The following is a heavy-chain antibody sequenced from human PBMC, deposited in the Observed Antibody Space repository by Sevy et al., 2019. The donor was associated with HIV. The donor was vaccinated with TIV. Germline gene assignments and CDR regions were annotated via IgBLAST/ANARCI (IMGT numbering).Heavy chain of an antibody. J-gene: IGHJ3*02. Sequence: GGSLRLSCAASGFTFSSYEMNWVRQAPGKGLEWVSYISSSGSTIYYSDSVKGRFTISRDNAKNSLYLQMNSLRAEDTAVYYCARAYCGGECYSSHDAFDIWGQGTMVTVS. V-gene: IGHV3-48*03. CDR1: GFTFSSYE. CDR3: ARAYCGGECYSSHDAFDI. D-gene: IGHD2-21*01. CDR2: ISSSGSTI.